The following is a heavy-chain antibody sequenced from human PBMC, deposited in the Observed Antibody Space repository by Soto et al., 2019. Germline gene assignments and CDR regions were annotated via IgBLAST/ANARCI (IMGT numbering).Heavy chain of an antibody. CDR3: ARDRTDTMLDALDI. D-gene: IGHD3-10*02. CDR2: IWYDGSNK. J-gene: IGHJ3*02. V-gene: IGHV3-33*01. CDR1: GFTFSSYG. Sequence: GGSLRLSCAASGFTFSSYGMHWVRQAPGKGLEWVAVIWYDGSNKYYADSVKGRFTISRDNSKNTLYLQMNSLRAEDTAVYYCARDRTDTMLDALDIWGQGTMVTVSS.